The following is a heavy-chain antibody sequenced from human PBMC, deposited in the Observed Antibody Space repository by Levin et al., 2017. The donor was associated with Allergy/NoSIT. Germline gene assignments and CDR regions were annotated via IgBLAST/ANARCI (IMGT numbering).Heavy chain of an antibody. CDR3: ARDHGRRYCSGGSCYNWFDP. Sequence: SVKVSCKASGGTFSSYTISWVRQAPGQGLTWMGMIIPILGVANYAQKFQGRITITEDTSTSTAYMELSSLRSEDTAVYYCARDHGRRYCSGGSCYNWFDPWGQGTLVTVSS. V-gene: IGHV1-69*02. J-gene: IGHJ5*02. D-gene: IGHD2-15*01. CDR2: IIPILGVA. CDR1: GGTFSSYT.